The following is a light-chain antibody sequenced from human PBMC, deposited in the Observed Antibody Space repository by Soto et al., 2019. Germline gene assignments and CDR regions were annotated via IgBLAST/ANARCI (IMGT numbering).Light chain of an antibody. Sequence: DIQMTQSPSSLSASVGDRVTITCRASQGISNYLAWYQQKPGKVPKLLIYAASTLQSGVPSRFSGSGSGTDFTLTISGLQPEDVATYFCQKYNIVPLTFGGGTKVAIK. CDR3: QKYNIVPLT. J-gene: IGKJ4*01. CDR2: AAS. V-gene: IGKV1-27*01. CDR1: QGISNY.